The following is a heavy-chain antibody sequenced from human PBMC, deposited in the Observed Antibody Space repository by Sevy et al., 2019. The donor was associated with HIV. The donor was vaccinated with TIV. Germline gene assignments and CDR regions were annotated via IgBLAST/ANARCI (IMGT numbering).Heavy chain of an antibody. CDR1: GFTFSNYA. V-gene: IGHV3-23*01. D-gene: IGHD2-2*01. J-gene: IGHJ6*02. CDR3: AKVDVVVPVADYGLDV. Sequence: GGSLRLSCAASGFTFSNYAMSWVRQAPGKGLEWVSSISRSGGSIHYADSVKGRFTISRDNSKNTLYLQMNSLRADETAVYYCAKVDVVVPVADYGLDVWGQGTTVTVSS. CDR2: ISRSGGSI.